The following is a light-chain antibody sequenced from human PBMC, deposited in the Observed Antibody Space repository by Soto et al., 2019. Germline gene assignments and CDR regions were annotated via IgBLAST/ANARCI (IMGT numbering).Light chain of an antibody. Sequence: QSVLTQPPSTAGTPGQKVTISCSGGRSNIGSNYVYWYQQLPGTAPKLLIYRNNQRPSGVPDRFSGSKSGTSASLAISGLRSEYEADYDCATWDDSLSGAVFGGGTQLTVL. CDR3: ATWDDSLSGAV. CDR2: RNN. CDR1: RSNIGSNY. V-gene: IGLV1-47*01. J-gene: IGLJ7*01.